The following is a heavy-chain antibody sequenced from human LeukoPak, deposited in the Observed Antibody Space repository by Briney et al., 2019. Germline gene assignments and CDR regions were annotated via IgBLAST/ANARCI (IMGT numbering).Heavy chain of an antibody. CDR2: IWYDGSKK. Sequence: QAGGSLRLSCAASGFTFSSYGMHWVRQAPGKGLEWVAIIWYDGSKKYYADSVKGRFTISRDNSKNTLYLQMNSLRAEDTSVYYCARDPGGYYANWFGPWGQGTLVTGSS. J-gene: IGHJ5*02. D-gene: IGHD3-22*01. CDR3: ARDPGGYYANWFGP. CDR1: GFTFSSYG. V-gene: IGHV3-33*01.